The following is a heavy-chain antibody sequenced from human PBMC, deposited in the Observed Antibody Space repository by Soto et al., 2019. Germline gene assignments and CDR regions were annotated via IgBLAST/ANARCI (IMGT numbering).Heavy chain of an antibody. CDR2: IKSKTDGGTT. CDR3: TTYAGWSGYLDDY. Sequence: GGSLRLSCAASGFTFSNAWMSWVRQAPGKGLEWVGRIKSKTDGGTTDYAAPVKGRFTISRDDSKNTLYLQMNSLKTEDTAVYYCTTYAGWSGYLDDYWGQGTLVTVSS. D-gene: IGHD3-3*01. J-gene: IGHJ4*02. CDR1: GFTFSNAW. V-gene: IGHV3-15*01.